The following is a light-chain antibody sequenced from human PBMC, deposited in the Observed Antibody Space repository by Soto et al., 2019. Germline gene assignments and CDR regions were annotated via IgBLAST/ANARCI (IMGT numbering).Light chain of an antibody. CDR1: SGSIASNY. V-gene: IGLV6-57*01. Sequence: NFMLTQPHSVSESPGKTVTISCTRTSGSIASNYVQWFQQRPGSSPTTVMFEDNQRPSGVPDRFSGSIDSSSTSASLTISGLRTEDEADYSCQSYDSNNQVFGGGTKLTVL. CDR3: QSYDSNNQV. CDR2: EDN. J-gene: IGLJ3*02.